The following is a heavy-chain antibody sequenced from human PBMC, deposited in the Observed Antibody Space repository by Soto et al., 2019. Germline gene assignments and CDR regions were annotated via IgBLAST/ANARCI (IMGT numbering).Heavy chain of an antibody. CDR2: IIPIFGTA. CDR3: ARVSAAYCGGDCYSAYYYGMDV. CDR1: GGTFSSYA. Sequence: QVQLVQSGAEVKKPGSSVKVSCKASGGTFSSYAISWVRQAPGQGLEWMGGIIPIFGTANYAQKFQGRVTINADESTSTAYMELSSLRSEDTAVYYCARVSAAYCGGDCYSAYYYGMDVWGQGTTVTVSS. D-gene: IGHD2-21*02. V-gene: IGHV1-69*01. J-gene: IGHJ6*02.